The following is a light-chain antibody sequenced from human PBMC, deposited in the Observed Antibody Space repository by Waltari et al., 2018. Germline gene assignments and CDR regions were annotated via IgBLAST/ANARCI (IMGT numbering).Light chain of an antibody. Sequence: DIVMTQSPLSLPVTPGEPASISCRSSQSLLHSNGYNYLDWYLRKPGQSPQLLNYLGSNRASGVPDRFSGSGSGTDFTLKISRVEAEDVGVYYCMQALQTPPTFGQGTKLEIK. V-gene: IGKV2-28*01. CDR3: MQALQTPPT. CDR1: QSLLHSNGYNY. J-gene: IGKJ2*01. CDR2: LGS.